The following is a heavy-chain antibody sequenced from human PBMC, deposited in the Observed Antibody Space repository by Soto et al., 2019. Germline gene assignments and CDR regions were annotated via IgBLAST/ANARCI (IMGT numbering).Heavy chain of an antibody. D-gene: IGHD4-4*01. V-gene: IGHV1-69*12. Sequence: QVQLVQSGAEVKKPGSSVKVSCKASGGTFSSYAISWVRQAPGQGLEWMGGIIPVFGTADYAQKFQGRVTITADASTGPAYMGLSSMRSEHTAVYYCARHYSRGGSYYYCGVDVWGQGTRVTVSS. CDR1: GGTFSSYA. CDR3: ARHYSRGGSYYYCGVDV. CDR2: IIPVFGTA. J-gene: IGHJ6*01.